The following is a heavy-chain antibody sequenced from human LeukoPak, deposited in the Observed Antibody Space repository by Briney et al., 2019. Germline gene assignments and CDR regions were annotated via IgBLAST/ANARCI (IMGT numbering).Heavy chain of an antibody. J-gene: IGHJ4*02. CDR1: GYRFSTYW. D-gene: IGHD6-13*01. CDR3: ARHEVWLASSWGGADY. Sequence: GESLKISCKGSGYRFSTYWIGWVRQMPGKGLEWMGIIYPGDSDTRYSPSFQGQVTISADKSISTAYLQWSSLKASDTAMYYCARHEVWLASSWGGADYWGQGTLVTVSS. V-gene: IGHV5-51*01. CDR2: IYPGDSDT.